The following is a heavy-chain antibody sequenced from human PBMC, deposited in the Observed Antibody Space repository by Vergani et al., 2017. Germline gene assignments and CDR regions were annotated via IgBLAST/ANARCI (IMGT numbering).Heavy chain of an antibody. CDR1: GTSVSSGTHY. Sequence: QVQLQESGPGLVRPSETLSLTCSVSGTSVSSGTHYWNWIRQPADKTLEWIGRIYTSGSTDYNPTLRSRITLSLVRSTNQVSLNVSSVTAADTAVYFCARDTAVGEDVFDLWGQGTLVIVSA. CDR2: IYTSGST. V-gene: IGHV4-61*02. D-gene: IGHD4-23*01. J-gene: IGHJ3*01. CDR3: ARDTAVGEDVFDL.